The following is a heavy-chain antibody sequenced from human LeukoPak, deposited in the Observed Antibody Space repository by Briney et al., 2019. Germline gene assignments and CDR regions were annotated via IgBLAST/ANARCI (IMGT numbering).Heavy chain of an antibody. CDR1: GFTFSSYS. CDR2: ISSSSSYI. Sequence: GGSLRLSCAASGFTFSSYSMNWVRQAPGKGLEWVSSISSSSSYIYYADSVKGRFTISRDNAKNSLYLQMNSPRAEDTAVYYCARGLSHHFDYWGQGTLVTVSS. V-gene: IGHV3-21*01. J-gene: IGHJ4*02. D-gene: IGHD4/OR15-4a*01. CDR3: ARGLSHHFDY.